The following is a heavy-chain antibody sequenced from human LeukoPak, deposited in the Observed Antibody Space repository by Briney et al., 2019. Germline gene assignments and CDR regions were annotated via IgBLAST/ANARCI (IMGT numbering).Heavy chain of an antibody. D-gene: IGHD3-10*01. CDR3: ARDLSGSLYFDY. Sequence: SETLSLTCSVSGGSISSYYWNWIRQPAGKGLEWIGRLYISGSTDYNPSLKSRVTMSVDTSKNQFSLKLSSVTAADTAVYYCARDLSGSLYFDYWGQGTLVTVSS. CDR2: LYISGST. V-gene: IGHV4-4*07. J-gene: IGHJ4*02. CDR1: GGSISSYY.